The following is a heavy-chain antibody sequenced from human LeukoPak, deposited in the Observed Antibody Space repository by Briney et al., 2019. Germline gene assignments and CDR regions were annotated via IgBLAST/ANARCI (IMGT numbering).Heavy chain of an antibody. CDR2: MNPNSGNT. D-gene: IGHD4-17*01. Sequence: GASVKVSCKASGYTFTSYDFNWLRQATGRGLEWMGWMNPNSGNTGYAQKFQGRVTMTRNTSISTAYMELSSLRSEDTAVYYCARGRDYGDLNWFDPWGQGTLVTVSS. CDR3: ARGRDYGDLNWFDP. CDR1: GYTFTSYD. V-gene: IGHV1-8*01. J-gene: IGHJ5*02.